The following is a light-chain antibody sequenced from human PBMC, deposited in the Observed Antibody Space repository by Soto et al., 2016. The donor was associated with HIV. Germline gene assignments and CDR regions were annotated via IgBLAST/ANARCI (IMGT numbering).Light chain of an antibody. CDR2: CI. V-gene: IGKV1-NL1*01. CDR1: QGISSY. Sequence: DIQLTQSPSFLSASVGDRVTITCRASQGISSYLAWYQQKPGKAPKPPDLCCIQIGKVGVPSRFSGSGSGTDYTLTISSLQPEDFATYYCQQYYSTSITFGQGTRLE. J-gene: IGKJ5*01. CDR3: QQYYSTSIT.